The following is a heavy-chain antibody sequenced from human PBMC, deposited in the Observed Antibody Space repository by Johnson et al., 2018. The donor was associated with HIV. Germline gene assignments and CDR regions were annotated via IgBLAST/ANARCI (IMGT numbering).Heavy chain of an antibody. CDR1: GFTFGDYG. CDR3: AIPFTYYYGSSGSGDAFDI. J-gene: IGHJ3*02. CDR2: INWNGGST. D-gene: IGHD3-22*01. Sequence: VQLVESGGGVVQPGRSLRLSCATSGFTFGDYGMSWVRPAPGKGLEWVSGINWNGGSTGYADSVKGRFTISRDNAKNSLYLQMHSLIALNTAFYYRAIPFTYYYGSSGSGDAFDIWGQGTMVTVAS. V-gene: IGHV3-20*04.